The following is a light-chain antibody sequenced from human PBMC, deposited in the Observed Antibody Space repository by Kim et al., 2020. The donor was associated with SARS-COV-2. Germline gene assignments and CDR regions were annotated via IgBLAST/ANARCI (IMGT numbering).Light chain of an antibody. CDR1: SSNLGSNI. V-gene: IGLV1-44*01. CDR3: ATWDASLDGLL. J-gene: IGLJ3*02. CDR2: NNN. Sequence: GQRVTSSCSGSSSNLGSNILNWYQQLAGTAPKLLIYNNNERPSGVPDRFSGSKSGTSASLAISWLQSEDEADYYCATWDASLDGLLFGAGTQLTVL.